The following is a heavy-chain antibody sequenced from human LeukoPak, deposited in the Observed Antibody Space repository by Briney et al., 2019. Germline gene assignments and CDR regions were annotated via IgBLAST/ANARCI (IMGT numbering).Heavy chain of an antibody. CDR2: ISWNSGTI. V-gene: IGHV3-9*01. J-gene: IGHJ5*02. CDR3: TKQQYDSNGRGSRFDP. CDR1: GFTFDDYV. Sequence: PGGSLRLSCAASGFTFDDYVIHWVRQAPGKGLERVSAISWNSGTIDYADSVKGRFTISRDNAKNSLYLQMNSLRAEDTALYFCTKQQYDSNGRGSRFDPWGQGTLVTVSS. D-gene: IGHD3-22*01.